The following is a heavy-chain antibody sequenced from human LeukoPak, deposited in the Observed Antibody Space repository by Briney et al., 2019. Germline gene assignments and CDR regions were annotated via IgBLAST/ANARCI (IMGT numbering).Heavy chain of an antibody. J-gene: IGHJ4*02. CDR3: VSNFDSSGYFGY. CDR1: GYTFTRNT. Sequence: ASVKVSCKASGYTFTRNTINWVRQAPGQGLEWMGWVNTNTGNPTYAQGFTGRFVLSSDTSVSTAYLQIGSLKAEDTAVYCWVSNFDSSGYFGYWGRGTLVSVSS. CDR2: VNTNTGNP. V-gene: IGHV7-4-1*01. D-gene: IGHD3-22*01.